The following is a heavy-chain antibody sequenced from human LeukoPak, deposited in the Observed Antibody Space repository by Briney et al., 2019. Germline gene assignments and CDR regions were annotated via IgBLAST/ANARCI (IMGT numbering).Heavy chain of an antibody. J-gene: IGHJ4*02. CDR2: FSSSSSTI. CDR1: GFTFSSYS. D-gene: IGHD3-22*01. CDR3: ARVLNVYYDSSGSEVLDY. V-gene: IGHV3-48*01. Sequence: GGSLRLSCAASGFTFSSYSMNWVRQAPGKGLEWVSYFSSSSSTIYYADSVEGRFTISRDNAKNSLYLQMNSLRAEDTAVYYCARVLNVYYDSSGSEVLDYWGQGTLVTVSS.